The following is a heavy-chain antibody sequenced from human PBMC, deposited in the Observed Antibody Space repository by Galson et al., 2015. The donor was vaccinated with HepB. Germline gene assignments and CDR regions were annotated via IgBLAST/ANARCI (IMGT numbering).Heavy chain of an antibody. CDR3: ARVFVDDYGDYVPPGY. V-gene: IGHV3-48*04. CDR2: ISSSSSTI. Sequence: LRLSCAASGFTFSSYSMNWVRQAPGKGLEWVSYISSSSSTIYYADSVKGRFTISRDNAKNSLYLQMNSLRAEDTAVYYCARVFVDDYGDYVPPGYWGQGTLVTVSS. CDR1: GFTFSSYS. D-gene: IGHD4-17*01. J-gene: IGHJ4*02.